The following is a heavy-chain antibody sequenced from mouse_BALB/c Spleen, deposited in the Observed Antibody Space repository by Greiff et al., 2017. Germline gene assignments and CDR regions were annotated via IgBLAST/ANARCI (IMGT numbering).Heavy chain of an antibody. CDR3: ARQGATMITTEAMDY. Sequence: EVNVVESGGGLVKPGGSLKLSCAASGFTFSSYAMSWVRQTPEKRLEWVATISSGGSYTYYPDSVKGRFTISRDNAKNTLYLQMSSLRSEDTAMYYCARQGATMITTEAMDYWGQGTSVTVSS. V-gene: IGHV5-9-3*01. D-gene: IGHD2-4*01. CDR2: ISSGGSYT. CDR1: GFTFSSYA. J-gene: IGHJ4*01.